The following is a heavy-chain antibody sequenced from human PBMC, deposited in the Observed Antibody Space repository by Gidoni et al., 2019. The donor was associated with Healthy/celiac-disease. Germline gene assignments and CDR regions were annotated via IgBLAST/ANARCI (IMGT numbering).Heavy chain of an antibody. J-gene: IGHJ4*02. Sequence: EVQLLESGGGLVQPGGSLRLSCAASGFTFSSYAMSWVRQAPGKGLEWVSAISGSGGSTYYADSVKGRFTISRDNSKNTLYLQMNSLRAEDTAVYYCAKDRLRDSSGYLGGSPNYYFDYWGQGTLVTVSS. CDR3: AKDRLRDSSGYLGGSPNYYFDY. CDR1: GFTFSSYA. CDR2: ISGSGGST. D-gene: IGHD3-22*01. V-gene: IGHV3-23*01.